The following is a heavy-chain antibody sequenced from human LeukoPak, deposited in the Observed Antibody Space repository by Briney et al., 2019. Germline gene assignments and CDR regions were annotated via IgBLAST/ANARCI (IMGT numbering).Heavy chain of an antibody. V-gene: IGHV3-64*02. CDR2: ISTNGGST. CDR3: ARGIGLKSLDH. CDR1: GFTFSIYA. D-gene: IGHD3-10*01. J-gene: IGHJ4*02. Sequence: GGSLRLSCAASGFTFSIYAMHWVRQAPGRGLQYVSAISTNGGSTYYADSVKGRFTISRDNSKNTLYLQMGSLRAEDMALCYCARGIGLKSLDHWGLGTLVTVSS.